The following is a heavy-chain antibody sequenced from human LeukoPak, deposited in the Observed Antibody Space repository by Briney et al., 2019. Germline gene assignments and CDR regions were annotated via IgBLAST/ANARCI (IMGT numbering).Heavy chain of an antibody. V-gene: IGHV1-2*02. Sequence: GASVKVSCKTSGYTFNNYGISWVRQAPGQGLEWMGWSDPKSGATKYEHFQGRVTMTRDTSISTVYMELSSLRSEDTAVYYCAREAITIFGVVRTQTTYGPHRFDPWGQGTLVTVSS. CDR1: GYTFNNYG. CDR3: AREAITIFGVVRTQTTYGPHRFDP. CDR2: SDPKSGAT. D-gene: IGHD3-3*01. J-gene: IGHJ5*02.